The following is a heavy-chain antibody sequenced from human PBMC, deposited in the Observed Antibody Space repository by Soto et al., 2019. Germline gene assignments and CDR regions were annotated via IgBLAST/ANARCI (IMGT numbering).Heavy chain of an antibody. CDR1: GFTFRNYA. V-gene: IGHV3-23*01. CDR3: AKGAGYDSSGYYYALFDS. CDR2: IIDSGGNT. D-gene: IGHD3-22*01. J-gene: IGHJ4*02. Sequence: PGGALRLSCSASGFTFRNYAMSWVRQAPGKGLEWVSAIIDSGGNTYYEDSVKGRFTISRDNSKNTLYLQMNSLRAEDTAVYYCAKGAGYDSSGYYYALFDSWGQGSLVTVSS.